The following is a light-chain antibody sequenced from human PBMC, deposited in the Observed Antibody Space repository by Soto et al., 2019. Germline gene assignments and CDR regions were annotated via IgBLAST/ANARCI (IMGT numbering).Light chain of an antibody. CDR1: QSVSRG. CDR3: QQYNNWPPIT. V-gene: IGKV3-15*01. CDR2: GAS. Sequence: EMLLTQSQVTLSVSPGERAILSCHASQSVSRGLAWYQQKPGQAPRLLIYGASTRATGIPARFSGSGSGTEFTLTISSLQSEDLAVYYCQQYNNWPPITFGQGTRLEIK. J-gene: IGKJ5*01.